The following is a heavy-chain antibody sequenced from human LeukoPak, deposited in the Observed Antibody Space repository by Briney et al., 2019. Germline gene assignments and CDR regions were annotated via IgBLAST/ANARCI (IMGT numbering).Heavy chain of an antibody. J-gene: IGHJ6*03. D-gene: IGHD5-12*01. CDR2: INPNSGGT. V-gene: IGHV1-2*02. CDR3: ARDSVDIVATDRYYYYMDV. Sequence: ASVKVSCKASGYTFTDYYMHWVRQAPGQGLEWMGWINPNSGGTNYAQKFQGRVTMTRDTSISTAYMELSRLRSDDTAVYYCARDSVDIVATDRYYYYMDVWGKGTTVTISS. CDR1: GYTFTDYY.